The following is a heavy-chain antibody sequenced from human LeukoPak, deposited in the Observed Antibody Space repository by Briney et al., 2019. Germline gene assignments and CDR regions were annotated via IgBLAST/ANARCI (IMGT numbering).Heavy chain of an antibody. D-gene: IGHD2-21*02. CDR2: IKQDGSGK. CDR3: ARGDDFSGDY. V-gene: IGHV3-7*04. Sequence: GGSLRLSCAASGFSFSYYWMSWVRQAPGKGLEWVANIKQDGSGKYHVDSVKGRFTISRDNAKNSLYLQMNSLRVEDTAVYYCARGDDFSGDYWGQGTLVTVSS. CDR1: GFSFSYYW. J-gene: IGHJ4*02.